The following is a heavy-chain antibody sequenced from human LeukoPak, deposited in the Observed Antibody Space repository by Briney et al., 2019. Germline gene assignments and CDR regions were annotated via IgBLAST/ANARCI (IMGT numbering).Heavy chain of an antibody. J-gene: IGHJ4*02. V-gene: IGHV4-39*01. CDR1: GASISVRSYY. CDR3: ARLVRYNYYDSSGYYYFDY. D-gene: IGHD3-22*01. CDR2: IYYNGST. Sequence: SETLSLTCTVSGASISVRSYYWGWIRQPPGKGLEWIGSIYYNGSTYYNPSLKSRVTISLDTSKNQLSLKLSSVTAADTAVYYCARLVRYNYYDSSGYYYFDYWGQGTLVTVSS.